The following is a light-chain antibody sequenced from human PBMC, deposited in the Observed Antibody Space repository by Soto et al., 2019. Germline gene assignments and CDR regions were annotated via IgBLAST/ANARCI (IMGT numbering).Light chain of an antibody. CDR3: QQYKDWPPYT. V-gene: IGKV3-15*01. J-gene: IGKJ2*01. CDR1: QRISSN. Sequence: EILMTQSQATLSVSPGERVTLSCRASQRISSNLAWYQQRPGQAPRLLIYGASTRATGVPDRFSGGGSGTLLTLTISSLQSEDFAIYYCQQYKDWPPYTFGQGTKVDIK. CDR2: GAS.